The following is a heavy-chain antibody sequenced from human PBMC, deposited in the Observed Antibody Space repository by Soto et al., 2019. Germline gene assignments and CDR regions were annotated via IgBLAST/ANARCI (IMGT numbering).Heavy chain of an antibody. D-gene: IGHD2-15*01. CDR2: INHSGST. CDR3: ARGPPGYCSGGSCYPFDY. J-gene: IGHJ4*02. V-gene: IGHV4-34*01. Sequence: QVQLQQWGAGLLKPSETLSLTCAVYGGSFSGYYWSWIRQPPGKGLEWIGEINHSGSTNYNPSLKSRVTRSVDTSKNQFSLKLSSVTAADTAVYYCARGPPGYCSGGSCYPFDYWGQGTLVTVSS. CDR1: GGSFSGYY.